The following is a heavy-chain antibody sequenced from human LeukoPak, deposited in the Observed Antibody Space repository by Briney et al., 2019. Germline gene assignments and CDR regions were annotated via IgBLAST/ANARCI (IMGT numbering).Heavy chain of an antibody. CDR2: IIPIFGTT. Sequence: SVKVSCKASGGPFSSYAFSWVRQAPGQGLEWMGGIIPIFGTTNYAEKFQGRVTIITDESTGTAYMELNSLRSDDTAVYYCVRGPPLGEGPTWFDYWGQGTLVTVSS. CDR3: VRGPPLGEGPTWFDY. V-gene: IGHV1-69*05. CDR1: GGPFSSYA. J-gene: IGHJ4*02. D-gene: IGHD3-3*01.